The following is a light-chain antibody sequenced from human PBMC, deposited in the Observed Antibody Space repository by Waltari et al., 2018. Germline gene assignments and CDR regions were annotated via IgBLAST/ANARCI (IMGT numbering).Light chain of an antibody. CDR2: KAS. CDR3: LQYNDYPLT. V-gene: IGKV1-5*03. J-gene: IGKJ4*01. Sequence: IQMTRSLSTLSPSVGDRVPTTCRASQTISSWLAWYQQKPGKAPKLLIYKASSLESGVPSRFSGSGSGTEVTLTISSLQPDDFATYYCLQYNDYPLTFGGGTKVEIK. CDR1: QTISSW.